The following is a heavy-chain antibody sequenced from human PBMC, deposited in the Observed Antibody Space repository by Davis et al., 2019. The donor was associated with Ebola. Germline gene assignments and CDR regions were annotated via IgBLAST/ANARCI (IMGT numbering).Heavy chain of an antibody. CDR2: INAGNGNT. J-gene: IGHJ6*02. CDR1: GYTFTSYA. Sequence: AASVKVSCKASGYTFTSYAMHWVRQAPGQRLEWMGWINAGNGNTKYSQKFQGRVTITRDTSASTAYMELSSLRSEDTAVYYCARDWGGSYGMDVWGQGTTVTVSS. CDR3: ARDWGGSYGMDV. V-gene: IGHV1-3*01. D-gene: IGHD7-27*01.